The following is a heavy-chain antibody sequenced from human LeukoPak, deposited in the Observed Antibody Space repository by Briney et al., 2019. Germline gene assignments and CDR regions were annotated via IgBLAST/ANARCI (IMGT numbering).Heavy chain of an antibody. Sequence: PGRSLRLSCAASGFTFDDYAMHWVRQAPGKGLEWVSGISWNGGSIVYADSVKGRFTISRDNAKNSLYLQMNSLRVEYTALYYCAKSYYNGSGSYHPGAFDIWGQGTMVTVSS. D-gene: IGHD3-10*01. J-gene: IGHJ3*02. CDR1: GFTFDDYA. V-gene: IGHV3-9*01. CDR3: AKSYYNGSGSYHPGAFDI. CDR2: ISWNGGSI.